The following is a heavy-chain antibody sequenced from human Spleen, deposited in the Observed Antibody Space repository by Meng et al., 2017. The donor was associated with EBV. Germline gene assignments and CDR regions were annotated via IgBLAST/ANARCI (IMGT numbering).Heavy chain of an antibody. J-gene: IGHJ4*02. CDR2: IYWDDDT. CDR1: GFSLSTRGVG. CDR3: AHIIVARPFDS. V-gene: IGHV2-5*02. Sequence: QIPLKESGPTLVKPTQTLTLTCTFSGFSLSTRGVGVGWIRQPPGKALEWLALIYWDDDTRYSPSLKSRLTITKDTSKNQVVLTMTNMDPVDTATYYCAHIIVARPFDSWGQGTLVTVSS. D-gene: IGHD6-6*01.